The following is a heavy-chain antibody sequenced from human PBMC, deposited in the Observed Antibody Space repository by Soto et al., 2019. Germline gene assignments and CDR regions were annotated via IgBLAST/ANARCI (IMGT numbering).Heavy chain of an antibody. CDR3: ARRSGTYYDFWSCLDV. D-gene: IGHD3-3*01. CDR1: GYSFTSYW. CDR2: IYPGDSDT. V-gene: IGHV5-51*01. Sequence: GESLKISCKGSGYSFTSYWIGWVRQMPGKGLEWMGIIYPGDSDTRYSPSFQGQVTISADKSISTAYLQWSSLKASDTAMYYCARRSGTYYDFWSCLDVWGQGTTVTISS. J-gene: IGHJ6*02.